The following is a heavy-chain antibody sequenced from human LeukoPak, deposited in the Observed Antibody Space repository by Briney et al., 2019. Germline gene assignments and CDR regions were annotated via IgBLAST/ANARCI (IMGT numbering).Heavy chain of an antibody. CDR1: GGSISSSSYY. CDR3: ARGRALVVVAATTLSGRYYYYGMDV. CDR2: IYYSGST. Sequence: SESLSLTCTVSGGSISSSSYYWGWIRQPPGKGLEWIGSIYYSGSTYYNPSLKSRVTISVDTSKNQFSLKLSSVTAADTAVYYCARGRALVVVAATTLSGRYYYYGMDVWGQGTTVTVSS. J-gene: IGHJ6*02. V-gene: IGHV4-39*01. D-gene: IGHD2-15*01.